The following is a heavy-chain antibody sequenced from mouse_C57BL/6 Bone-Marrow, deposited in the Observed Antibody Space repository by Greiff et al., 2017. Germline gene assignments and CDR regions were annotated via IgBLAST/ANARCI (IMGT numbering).Heavy chain of an antibody. CDR2: INPNNGGT. J-gene: IGHJ3*01. Sequence: VQLQQSGPELVKPGASVKIPCKASGYTFTDYNMDWVKQSHGKSLEWIGDINPNNGGTSYNQKFKGQATLTVDKSSSTAYMEIRSLTSEDTAVYYCARSDMGGRYDAWFAYWGQGTLVTVSA. D-gene: IGHD2-12*01. CDR3: ARSDMGGRYDAWFAY. CDR1: GYTFTDYN. V-gene: IGHV1-18*01.